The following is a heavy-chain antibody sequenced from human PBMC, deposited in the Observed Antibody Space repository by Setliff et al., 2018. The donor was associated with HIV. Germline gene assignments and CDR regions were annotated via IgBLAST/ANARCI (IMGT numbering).Heavy chain of an antibody. V-gene: IGHV4-59*12. D-gene: IGHD6-13*01. CDR3: ARGVAAAGL. J-gene: IGHJ4*02. CDR2: IYHSGTT. Sequence: LSLTCTVSGGSIRSYYWNWIRQPPGKGLEWIGFIYHSGTTHYNPSLKSRVSISVDTSKNQFSLKLSSVTAADTAVYYCARGVAAAGLWGQGTLVTVSS. CDR1: GGSIRSYY.